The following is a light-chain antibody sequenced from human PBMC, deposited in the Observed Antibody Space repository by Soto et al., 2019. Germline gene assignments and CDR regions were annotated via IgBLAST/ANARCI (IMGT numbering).Light chain of an antibody. Sequence: DIQMTQSPSTLSASVGDRLTITCRASQSISNWLAWYQQRPGKAPKLLIFDASSLESGVPSRFSGSGSETEFTLTISSLQPDDFATYYCQQYNTYSKTFGQGTKVDIK. CDR1: QSISNW. CDR2: DAS. V-gene: IGKV1-5*01. J-gene: IGKJ1*01. CDR3: QQYNTYSKT.